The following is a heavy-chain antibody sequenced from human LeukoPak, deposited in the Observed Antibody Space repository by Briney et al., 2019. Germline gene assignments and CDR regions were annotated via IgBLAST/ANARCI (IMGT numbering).Heavy chain of an antibody. CDR3: ARGPTRGYCSSTSCRTYYYYYYMDV. D-gene: IGHD2-2*01. CDR1: GFTFSSYA. V-gene: IGHV3-30*01. CDR2: ISYDGSNK. Sequence: GRSLRLSCAASGFTFSSYAMHWVRQAPGKGLKWVAVISYDGSNKYYADSVKGRFTISRDNSKNTLYLQMNSLRAVDTAVYYCARGPTRGYCSSTSCRTYYYYYYMDVWGKGTTVTVSS. J-gene: IGHJ6*03.